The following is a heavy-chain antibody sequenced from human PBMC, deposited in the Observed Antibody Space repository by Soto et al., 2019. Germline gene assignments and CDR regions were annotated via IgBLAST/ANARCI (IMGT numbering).Heavy chain of an antibody. CDR3: ARDVSRNDFWSGPYYFDY. J-gene: IGHJ4*02. Sequence: PSETLSLTCTVSGGSISTYYWSWIRQPPGKGLEWIGYIYYSGSTNYNPSLKSRVTISVDTSKNQFSLKLSSVSAADTAEYYCARDVSRNDFWSGPYYFDYWGQGTQVTFSS. V-gene: IGHV4-59*01. D-gene: IGHD3-3*01. CDR1: GGSISTYY. CDR2: IYYSGST.